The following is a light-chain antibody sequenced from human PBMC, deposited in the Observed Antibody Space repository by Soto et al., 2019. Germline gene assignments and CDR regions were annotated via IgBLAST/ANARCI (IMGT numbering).Light chain of an antibody. J-gene: IGKJ1*01. V-gene: IGKV1-12*01. Sequence: DIQMTQSPSSVSASVGDRVTITCRASQGVSTWLAWYQQKPGKAPKLLIYTASSLQSGVPSRFSGSGSGTDFTLTINGLQPEDFATYYCQQSYSTPWTFGQGTKVDI. CDR2: TAS. CDR1: QGVSTW. CDR3: QQSYSTPWT.